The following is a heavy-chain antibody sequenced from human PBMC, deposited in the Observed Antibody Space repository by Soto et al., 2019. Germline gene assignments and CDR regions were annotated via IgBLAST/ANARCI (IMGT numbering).Heavy chain of an antibody. D-gene: IGHD7-27*01. V-gene: IGHV4-30-4*01. CDR1: GGSISSGDYC. CDR3: ARGPSGDKVDY. J-gene: IGHJ4*02. Sequence: SETLSLTCTVSGGSISSGDYCWSWIRQPPGKGLEWIGYIYYSGSTYYNPSLKSRVTISVDTSKNQFSLKLSSVSAADTAVYYCARGPSGDKVDYWGQGTLVTVSS. CDR2: IYYSGST.